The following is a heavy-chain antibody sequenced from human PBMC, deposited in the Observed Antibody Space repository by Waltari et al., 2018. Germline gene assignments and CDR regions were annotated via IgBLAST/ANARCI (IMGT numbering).Heavy chain of an antibody. V-gene: IGHV3-21*01. CDR1: GFTFSSYS. CDR2: ISSTGSYT. D-gene: IGHD7-27*01. Sequence: EVQLVESGGGLVKPGGSLRLSCAASGFTFSSYSRNWVRQAPGKGLEWVSSISSTGSYTHYADSVKGRFSISRDNAKNSLYLQMNSLRAEDMAVYYCARGGWGFYLDDWGQGTLVT. J-gene: IGHJ4*02. CDR3: ARGGWGFYLDD.